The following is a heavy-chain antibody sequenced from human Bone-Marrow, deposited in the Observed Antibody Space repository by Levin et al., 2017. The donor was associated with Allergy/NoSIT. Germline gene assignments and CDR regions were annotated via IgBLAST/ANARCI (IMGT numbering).Heavy chain of an antibody. CDR2: ISGGAGRT. CDR1: RFTFNTYA. Sequence: PGGSLRLSCTDSRFTFNTYAMSWVRQAPGKGLEWVSAISGGAGRTHYADSVKGRFTISRDTSKNTLYLELSSLRAEATAVYYCASFAAGSLYYGLDVWGQGTTVTVSS. V-gene: IGHV3-23*01. D-gene: IGHD6-13*01. CDR3: ASFAAGSLYYGLDV. J-gene: IGHJ6*02.